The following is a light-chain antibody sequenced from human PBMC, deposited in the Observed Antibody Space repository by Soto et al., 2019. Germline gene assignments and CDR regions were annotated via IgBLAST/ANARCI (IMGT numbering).Light chain of an antibody. CDR2: GAS. CDR3: QQFATSPLT. J-gene: IGKJ4*01. Sequence: ENMLTQSPGTLYLSPGERATLSCRASQSLSSSYLAWYQQKPGQAPRLLIYGASSRATGIPDRFSGSGSGTDFTLTISRLEPEDFAVYYCQQFATSPLTFGGGTKVDIK. CDR1: QSLSSSY. V-gene: IGKV3-20*01.